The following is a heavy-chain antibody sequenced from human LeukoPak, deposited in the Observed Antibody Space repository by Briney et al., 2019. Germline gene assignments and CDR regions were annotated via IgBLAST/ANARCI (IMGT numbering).Heavy chain of an antibody. V-gene: IGHV4-61*02. D-gene: IGHD6-13*01. CDR1: GGSISSGSYY. CDR3: ARFGPQPAAAAY. Sequence: SETLSLTCTVSGGSISSGSYYWSWIRQPAGKGLEWIGRIYTSGSTNYNPSLKSRVTISVDTSKNQFSLKLSSVTAADTAVFYCARFGPQPAAAAYWGQGTLVTVSS. CDR2: IYTSGST. J-gene: IGHJ4*02.